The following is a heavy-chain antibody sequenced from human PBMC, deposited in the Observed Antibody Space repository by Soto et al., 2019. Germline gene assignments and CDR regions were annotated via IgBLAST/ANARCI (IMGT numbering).Heavy chain of an antibody. J-gene: IGHJ5*02. Sequence: ASVEVSCKASGYTFTSYAMHWVRQAPGERLEWMGWINAGNGKTKYSQKFQGRVTITRDTSASTAYMQLSSLRSEDTAVYYCATDSSGSYTWLDPWGKGTLGTV. V-gene: IGHV1-3*01. CDR2: INAGNGKT. CDR3: ATDSSGSYTWLDP. D-gene: IGHD6-19*01. CDR1: GYTFTSYA.